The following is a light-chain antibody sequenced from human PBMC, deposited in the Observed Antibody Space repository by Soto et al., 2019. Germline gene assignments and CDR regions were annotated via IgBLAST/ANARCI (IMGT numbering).Light chain of an antibody. CDR1: QSVLFNSNNKNY. V-gene: IGKV4-1*01. CDR2: WAT. Sequence: DIVMTQSPDSLAVSLGERATINCKSSQSVLFNSNNKNYLSWYQQRPGQPPKLLIYWATIREFGVPDRFSGSGAAIEFTLTISSLQAEDVEVYYCQQYNSAPSFGQGTKVEIK. CDR3: QQYNSAPS. J-gene: IGKJ2*01.